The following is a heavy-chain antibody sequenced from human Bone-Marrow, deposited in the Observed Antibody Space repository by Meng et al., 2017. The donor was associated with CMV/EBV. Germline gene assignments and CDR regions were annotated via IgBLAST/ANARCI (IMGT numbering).Heavy chain of an antibody. CDR3: ARRSAVAHPFDY. CDR2: IYYSGST. D-gene: IGHD6-19*01. CDR1: GGSISRYY. J-gene: IGHJ4*02. Sequence: SETLSLTCTVSGGSISRYYWSWIRQPPGKGLEWIGYIYYSGSTNYNPSLKSRVTISVDTSKNQFSLKLSSVTAADTAVYYCARRSAVAHPFDYWGQGTLVPVSS. V-gene: IGHV4-59*01.